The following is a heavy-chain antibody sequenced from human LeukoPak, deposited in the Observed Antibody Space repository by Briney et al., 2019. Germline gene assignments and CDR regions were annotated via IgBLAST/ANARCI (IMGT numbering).Heavy chain of an antibody. CDR3: AKRGVVIRVILVGFHKEAYYFDF. CDR2: ISDSAGGT. V-gene: IGHV3-23*01. Sequence: GGSLRLSCAVSGITLSNYGMSWVRQAPGKGLEWVAGISDSAGGTNYADSVKGGFTIFRDNPKNTLYLQMNSLRVEDTAVYFCAKRGVVIRVILVGFHKEAYYFDFWGQGALVTVSS. D-gene: IGHD3-22*01. CDR1: GITLSNYG. J-gene: IGHJ4*02.